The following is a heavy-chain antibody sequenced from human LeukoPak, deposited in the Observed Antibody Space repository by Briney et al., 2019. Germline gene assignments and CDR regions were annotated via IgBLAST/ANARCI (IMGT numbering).Heavy chain of an antibody. CDR1: GGSISSGSYY. CDR2: IYTSGST. J-gene: IGHJ6*03. V-gene: IGHV4-61*02. D-gene: IGHD7-27*01. CDR3: ARVLQTWGYYYYMDV. Sequence: SETLSLTCTVSGGSISSGSYYWSWIRQPAGKGLEWIGRIYTSGSTNYNPSLKSRVTISVDTSKNQFSLKLSSVTAADTAVYYCARVLQTWGYYYYMDVWGKGTTVTVSS.